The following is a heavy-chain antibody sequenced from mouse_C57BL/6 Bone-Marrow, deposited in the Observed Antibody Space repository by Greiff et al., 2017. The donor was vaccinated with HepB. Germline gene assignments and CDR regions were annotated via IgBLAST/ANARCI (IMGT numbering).Heavy chain of an antibody. CDR2: IDPENGDT. CDR1: GFNIKDDY. V-gene: IGHV14-4*01. Sequence: EVKLQESGAELVRPGASVKLSCTASGFNIKDDYMHWVKQRPEQGLEWIGWIDPENGDTEYASKFQGKATITADTSSNTAYLQLSRLTSEDTAVYYCTTKGLDYWGQGTTLTVSS. J-gene: IGHJ2*01. CDR3: TTKGLDY.